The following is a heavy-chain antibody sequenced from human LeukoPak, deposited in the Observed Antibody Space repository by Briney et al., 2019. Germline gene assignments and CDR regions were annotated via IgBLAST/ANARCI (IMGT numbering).Heavy chain of an antibody. Sequence: SETLSLTCTVSGGSISSGSYYWSWIRQPAGKGLEWIGRIYTSGSTNYNPSLKSRVTISVDTSKNQFSLKLSSVTAADTAVYYCASASIFGVVTYAFDIWSQGTMVTVSS. V-gene: IGHV4-61*02. CDR1: GGSISSGSYY. J-gene: IGHJ3*02. D-gene: IGHD3-3*01. CDR2: IYTSGST. CDR3: ASASIFGVVTYAFDI.